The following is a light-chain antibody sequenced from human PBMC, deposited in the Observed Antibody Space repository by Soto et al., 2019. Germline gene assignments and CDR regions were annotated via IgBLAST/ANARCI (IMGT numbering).Light chain of an antibody. V-gene: IGKV1-5*03. J-gene: IGKJ4*01. CDR3: QHYNNYLLT. CDR2: KAS. Sequence: DIQMTQSPSTLSGSVGDRVTITCRASQTISSWLAWYQQKPGKAPKLLIYKASSLESGVPSRFSGSGSGTEFTLTISSLQPDDFATYYCQHYNNYLLTFGGGTRVDIK. CDR1: QTISSW.